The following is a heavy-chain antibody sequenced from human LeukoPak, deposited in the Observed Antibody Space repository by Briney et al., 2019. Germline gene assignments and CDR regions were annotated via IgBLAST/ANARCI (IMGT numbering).Heavy chain of an antibody. CDR1: GGTFSSYA. D-gene: IGHD1-7*01. CDR3: ARGGVTGTRDY. V-gene: IGHV1-69*04. CDR2: IIPILGIA. J-gene: IGHJ4*02. Sequence: ASVKVSCKASGGTFSSYAISWVRQAPGQGLEWMGRIIPILGIANYAQKFQGRVTMTTDTSTSTAYMELRSLRSDDTAVYYCARGGVTGTRDYWGQGTLVTVSS.